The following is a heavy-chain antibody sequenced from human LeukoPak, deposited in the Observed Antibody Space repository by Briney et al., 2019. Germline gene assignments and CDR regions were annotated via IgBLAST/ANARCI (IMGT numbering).Heavy chain of an antibody. CDR3: ARAPIGYCSGGSCYKYYYYYMDV. Sequence: SVKVSCKASGGTFSSYAISWVRQAPGQGLEWMGGIITIFGTANYAQKFQGRVTITADESTSTAYMELSSLRSEDTAVYYCARAPIGYCSGGSCYKYYYYYMDVWGKGTTVTVSS. J-gene: IGHJ6*03. V-gene: IGHV1-69*13. CDR1: GGTFSSYA. CDR2: IITIFGTA. D-gene: IGHD2-15*01.